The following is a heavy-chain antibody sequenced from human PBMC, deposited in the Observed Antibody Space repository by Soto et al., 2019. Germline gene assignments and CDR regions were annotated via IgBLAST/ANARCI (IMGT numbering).Heavy chain of an antibody. Sequence: GGSLRLSCAASGFTFSSYAMSWVRQAPGKGLEWVSAIGGSGGSTYYPDSVKGRFTISRDSSNNTLYLQMNSLRAEDTAVYYCAKRLSVASAFDVWGQGTMVTVSS. J-gene: IGHJ3*01. V-gene: IGHV3-23*01. CDR1: GFTFSSYA. CDR2: IGGSGGST. CDR3: AKRLSVASAFDV.